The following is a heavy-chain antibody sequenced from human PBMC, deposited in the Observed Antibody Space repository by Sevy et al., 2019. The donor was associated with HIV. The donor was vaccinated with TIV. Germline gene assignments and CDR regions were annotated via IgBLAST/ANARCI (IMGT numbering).Heavy chain of an antibody. CDR1: GFTFTNFW. CDR3: ARNSGN. CDR2: VNNDGSGQ. D-gene: IGHD6-19*01. Sequence: GGSLRLSCAASGFTFTNFWMSWVRQAPGKGLEWVANVNNDGSGQKYADSVKSRFIISRDNPKNSLYLKMNSLRTEDTAVYYCARNSGNWGQGTLVTVSS. V-gene: IGHV3-7*01. J-gene: IGHJ4*02.